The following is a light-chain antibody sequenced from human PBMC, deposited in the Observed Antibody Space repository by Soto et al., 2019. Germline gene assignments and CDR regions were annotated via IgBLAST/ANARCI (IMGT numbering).Light chain of an antibody. Sequence: DIQMTQSPSTLSASVGDRVTITCRASQSINRWLAWYQQRPGKAPKILIHKASSLEAGVPSRFSGSDSGTEFTLTIMSVQPDDFATYFCLQYNIYPLSFGGGTKVEIK. V-gene: IGKV1-5*03. J-gene: IGKJ4*01. CDR1: QSINRW. CDR3: LQYNIYPLS. CDR2: KAS.